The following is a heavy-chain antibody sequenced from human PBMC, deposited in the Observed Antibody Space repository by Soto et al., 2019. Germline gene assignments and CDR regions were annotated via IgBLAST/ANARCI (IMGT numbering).Heavy chain of an antibody. CDR1: GLTFRNAW. D-gene: IGHD1-26*01. Sequence: PGGSLSLSCAASGLTFRNAWMSWVRQAPGKGLEWVGRVKSKTDGGTTDYAAPVKGRFTISRDDSRNTVHLQMNSLKTEDTGVYYCITIAGSYIGEPFDHWGLGTLVTVSS. V-gene: IGHV3-15*01. CDR3: ITIAGSYIGEPFDH. J-gene: IGHJ4*02. CDR2: VKSKTDGGTT.